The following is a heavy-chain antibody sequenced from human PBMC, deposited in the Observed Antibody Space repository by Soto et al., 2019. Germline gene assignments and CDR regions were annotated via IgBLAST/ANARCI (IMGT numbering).Heavy chain of an antibody. CDR1: GFTFSSYG. Sequence: QVQLVESGGGVVQPGRSLRLSCAASGFTFSSYGMHWVRQAPGKGLEWVAAIWYDGSNKYYADSVNGRFTISRDTSKNTLYLQMNSLRAEDTAVYYCARAPYYYDSSGYGALDYWGQGTLVTVSS. D-gene: IGHD3-22*01. CDR3: ARAPYYYDSSGYGALDY. V-gene: IGHV3-33*01. CDR2: IWYDGSNK. J-gene: IGHJ4*02.